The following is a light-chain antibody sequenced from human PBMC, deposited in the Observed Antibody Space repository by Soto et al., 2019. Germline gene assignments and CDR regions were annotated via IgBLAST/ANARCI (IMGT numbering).Light chain of an antibody. Sequence: QSALTQPRSVSGSPGQSVTISCTGTSSDVGGYNYVSWYQQHPGKAPKLMIYDVSKRPSGVPNRFSGSKSGNTASLTISGLQAEDEAEYYCCSYAGSYTLGWVFGGGTKVTVL. CDR1: SSDVGGYNY. J-gene: IGLJ3*02. V-gene: IGLV2-11*01. CDR2: DVS. CDR3: CSYAGSYTLGWV.